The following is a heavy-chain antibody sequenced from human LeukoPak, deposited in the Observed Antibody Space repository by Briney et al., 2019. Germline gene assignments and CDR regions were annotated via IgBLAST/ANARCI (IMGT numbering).Heavy chain of an antibody. Sequence: PSETLSLTCAVYGGSFSGYYWSWIRQPPGKGLEWIGEINHSGSTNYNPSLKSRVTISVDTSKNQFSLKLSSVTAADTAVYYCARDKTVLGSFDYWGQGTLVTVSS. D-gene: IGHD4-17*01. CDR2: INHSGST. CDR1: GGSFSGYY. J-gene: IGHJ4*02. V-gene: IGHV4-34*01. CDR3: ARDKTVLGSFDY.